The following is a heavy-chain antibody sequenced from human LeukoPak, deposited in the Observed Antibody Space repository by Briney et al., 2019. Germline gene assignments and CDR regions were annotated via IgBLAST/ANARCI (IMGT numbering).Heavy chain of an antibody. D-gene: IGHD6-19*01. CDR3: ACLSVAHNNYFDY. V-gene: IGHV4-59*08. CDR1: SDSISTYY. CDR2: INYNGNT. Sequence: SETLSLTCTVSSDSISTYYWSWIRQPPGRDLEWLGDINYNGNTNYNPSLQSRVTLSVDTSKNQFSLRLTSVSATDTAVYYCACLSVAHNNYFDYWGQGILVTVSS. J-gene: IGHJ4*02.